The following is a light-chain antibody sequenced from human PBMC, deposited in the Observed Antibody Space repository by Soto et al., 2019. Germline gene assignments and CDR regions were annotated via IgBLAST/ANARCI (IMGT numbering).Light chain of an antibody. CDR3: QQYDVGFT. CDR2: DAS. V-gene: IGKV1-33*01. J-gene: IGKJ3*01. Sequence: DPQMTQSPSSLSASVGDSVTITCQASQGITTSLNWYQQKSGKAPRLLIYDASHLETGVPSRFSGRGYGTDFTLTIHSLQPEDFATYYCQQYDVGFTFGPGTRVDI. CDR1: QGITTS.